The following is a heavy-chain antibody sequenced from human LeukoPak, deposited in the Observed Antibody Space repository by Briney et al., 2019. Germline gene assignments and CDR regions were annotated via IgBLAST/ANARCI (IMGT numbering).Heavy chain of an antibody. CDR1: GFTFSDYG. D-gene: IGHD1-14*01. J-gene: IGHJ4*02. CDR3: AKLHNLNCDY. CDR2: ISRDGNDK. V-gene: IGHV3-30*18. Sequence: PGGSLRLSCAASGFTFSDYGMPWVRQAPGKGLEWVALISRDGNDKYYSDSVKGRFTISRDSSKNTLYLQMNNLRPEDTAVYYCAKLHNLNCDYWGLGTLVTVSS.